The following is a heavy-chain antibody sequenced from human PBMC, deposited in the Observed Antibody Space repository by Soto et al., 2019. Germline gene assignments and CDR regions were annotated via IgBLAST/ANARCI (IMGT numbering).Heavy chain of an antibody. CDR1: GFSFSSYS. Sequence: EVQLVESGGGLVQPGGSLRLSCAASGFSFSSYSMNWVRQAPGKGLEWISYISSSNSTIYYADSVKGRFTISRDNAKNSLYLQMNSLRAEDTAVYYCAKRWGADWFRVDYWGQGTLVTVSS. CDR2: ISSSNSTI. CDR3: AKRWGADWFRVDY. D-gene: IGHD3-9*01. V-gene: IGHV3-48*01. J-gene: IGHJ4*02.